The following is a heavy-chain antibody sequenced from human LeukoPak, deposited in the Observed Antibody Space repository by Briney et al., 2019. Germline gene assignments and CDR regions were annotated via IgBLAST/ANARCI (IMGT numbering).Heavy chain of an antibody. J-gene: IGHJ4*02. D-gene: IGHD3-10*01. CDR3: TRAPFPGNY. Sequence: ASVKVSCKASGYTFTTYDIHWVRQATGQGLEWMGWMNPHSGNTGYTQKFQGRVTMTRGTSLTTAYMELSSLTSDDTAVYYCTRAPFPGNYWGQGTLVTVSS. CDR2: MNPHSGNT. V-gene: IGHV1-8*01. CDR1: GYTFTTYD.